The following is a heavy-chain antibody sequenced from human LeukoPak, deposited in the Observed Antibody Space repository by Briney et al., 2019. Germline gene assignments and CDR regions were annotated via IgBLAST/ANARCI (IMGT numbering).Heavy chain of an antibody. V-gene: IGHV3-74*01. CDR3: ARSQNKSYYFDD. CDR2: FNSDARSR. J-gene: IGHJ4*02. D-gene: IGHD1/OR15-1a*01. Sequence: PGGSLRLSCAASGFTISSYWMQWLRQAPGKGLVWVSRFNSDARSRSYADSVKGRFTVYRDNAKNTLHLQMNSLRAEDTAVYYCARSQNKSYYFDDWGQGILVTVSS. CDR1: GFTISSYW.